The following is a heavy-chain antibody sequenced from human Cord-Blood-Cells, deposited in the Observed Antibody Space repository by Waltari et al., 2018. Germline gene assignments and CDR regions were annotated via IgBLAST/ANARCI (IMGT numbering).Heavy chain of an antibody. Sequence: QITLKESGPTLVKPTQTLTLSCTFSGFSLSTSGVGVGWYRQPPGTALEWLALIYWDVDKRYSPSLKSRLTITKDTSKNQVVLTMTNMDPVDTATYYCAHRRVGWATYYFDYWGQGTLVTVSS. D-gene: IGHD6-19*01. CDR1: GFSLSTSGVG. J-gene: IGHJ4*02. V-gene: IGHV2-5*02. CDR3: AHRRVGWATYYFDY. CDR2: IYWDVDK.